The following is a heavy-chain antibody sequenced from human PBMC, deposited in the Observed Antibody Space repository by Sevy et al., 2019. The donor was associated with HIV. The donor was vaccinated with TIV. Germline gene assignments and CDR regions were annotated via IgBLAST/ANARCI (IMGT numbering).Heavy chain of an antibody. CDR1: GFIFSDYA. CDR2: ISGGDDST. J-gene: IGHJ2*01. D-gene: IGHD3-22*01. CDR3: AKFGDYYDSGGYYWYFDF. V-gene: IGHV3-23*01. Sequence: GGSLRLSCAASGFIFSDYAMSWVRQAPGKGLEWVSSISGGDDSTYYADSVKGRFTVSRDNSKNTLYLQMNTLSAEDTALYYCAKFGDYYDSGGYYWYFDFWGRGTLVTVSS.